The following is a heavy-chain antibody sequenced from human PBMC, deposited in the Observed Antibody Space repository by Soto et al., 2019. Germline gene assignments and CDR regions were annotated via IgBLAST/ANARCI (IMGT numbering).Heavy chain of an antibody. CDR1: GVTVSSIY. CDR2: IYSEGTT. J-gene: IGHJ6*02. V-gene: IGHV3-53*01. Sequence: GWYLIHSCAVSGVTVSSIYMTWVRQAPGKGLEWVSVIYSEGTTYYADSVKGRFTISRDNSKNTLYLQMNSLRAEDTAVYYCARDPLGYSYCLYYNYVHYLWSQGSKVIVSS. D-gene: IGHD5-12*01. CDR3: ARDPLGYSYCLYYNYVHYL.